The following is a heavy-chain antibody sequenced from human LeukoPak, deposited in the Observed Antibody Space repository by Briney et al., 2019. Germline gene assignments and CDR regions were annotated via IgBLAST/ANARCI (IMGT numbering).Heavy chain of an antibody. Sequence: GGSLRLSCAASGFTFSSYGMHWVRQAPGKGLEWVAFIRYDGSNKYYADSVKGRFTISRDNSKNTLYLQMNSLRAEDTAVYYCAKRRGQLARPPFDYWGQGTLVTVSS. D-gene: IGHD6-6*01. CDR1: GFTFSSYG. CDR3: AKRRGQLARPPFDY. J-gene: IGHJ4*01. V-gene: IGHV3-30*02. CDR2: IRYDGSNK.